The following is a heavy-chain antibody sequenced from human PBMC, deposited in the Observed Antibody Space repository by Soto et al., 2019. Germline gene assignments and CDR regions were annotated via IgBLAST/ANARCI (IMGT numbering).Heavy chain of an antibody. V-gene: IGHV4-59*01. CDR2: IYYSGST. CDR3: ARGLLRGYYLYDAFDI. CDR1: GVSISSYY. D-gene: IGHD3-22*01. Sequence: SDPLSLTCTVSGVSISSYYWRWIRQPPGKGLEWIGYIYYSGSTNYNPSLKSRVTISVDTSKNQFSLKLSSVTAADTAVYYCARGLLRGYYLYDAFDIWGQGTMVTV. J-gene: IGHJ3*02.